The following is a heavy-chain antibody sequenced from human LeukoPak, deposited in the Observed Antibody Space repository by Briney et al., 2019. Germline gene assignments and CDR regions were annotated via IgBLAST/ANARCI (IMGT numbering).Heavy chain of an antibody. CDR1: NYTFTSYG. CDR3: ARVTRYCSGGSCYGDYFDY. V-gene: IGHV1-18*01. CDR2: INAYNGDT. Sequence: ASVEVSCKASNYTFTSYGISWVRQAPGQGLEWMAWINAYNGDTNYAQKFQGRVTITADKSTSTAYMELSSLRSEDTAVYYCARVTRYCSGGSCYGDYFDYWGQGTLVTVSS. D-gene: IGHD2-15*01. J-gene: IGHJ4*02.